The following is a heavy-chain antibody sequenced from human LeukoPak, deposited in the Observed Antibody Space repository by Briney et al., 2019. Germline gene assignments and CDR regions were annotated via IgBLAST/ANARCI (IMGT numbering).Heavy chain of an antibody. J-gene: IGHJ4*02. D-gene: IGHD3-10*01. CDR3: ARAGGSGSYSSLEY. CDR1: GGSFSGYY. CDR2: INHSGST. V-gene: IGHV4-34*01. Sequence: KTSETLSLTCAVYGGSFSGYYWSWIRQPPGKGLEWIGEINHSGSTSYNPSLKSRVTISVDTSKNQFSLKLSSVTAADTAVYYCARAGGSGSYSSLEYWGQGTLVTVSS.